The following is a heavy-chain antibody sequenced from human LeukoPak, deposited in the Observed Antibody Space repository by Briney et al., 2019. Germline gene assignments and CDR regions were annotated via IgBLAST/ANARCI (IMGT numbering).Heavy chain of an antibody. D-gene: IGHD2-15*01. CDR2: ISSSGSTI. CDR1: GFTFSSYE. CDR3: ARYGYCSGGSCFNNWFDA. Sequence: GGSLRLSCVASGFTFSSYEMNWVRQAPGKGLEWVSYISSSGSTIYYADSVKGRFTISRDNAKNSLYLQMNGLRAEDTAVYYCARYGYCSGGSCFNNWFDAWGQGTLVTVSS. J-gene: IGHJ5*02. V-gene: IGHV3-48*03.